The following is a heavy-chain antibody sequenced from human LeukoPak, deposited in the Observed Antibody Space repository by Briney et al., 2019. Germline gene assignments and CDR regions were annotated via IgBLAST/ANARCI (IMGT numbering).Heavy chain of an antibody. CDR1: GFTFSNYA. J-gene: IGHJ4*02. CDR2: ISGSGGST. CDR3: ARDFSIAAADYYFDY. D-gene: IGHD6-13*01. Sequence: GGSLRLSCAASGFTFSNYAMSWVRQAPGKGLEWVSGISGSGGSTDYADSVKGRFTISRDNSKNTLYLQMNSLRAEDTAVYYCARDFSIAAADYYFDYWGQGTLVTVSS. V-gene: IGHV3-23*01.